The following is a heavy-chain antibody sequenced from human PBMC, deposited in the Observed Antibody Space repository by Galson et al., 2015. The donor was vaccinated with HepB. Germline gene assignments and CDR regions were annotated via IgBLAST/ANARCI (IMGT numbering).Heavy chain of an antibody. V-gene: IGHV3-66*02. CDR2: IYSGGST. Sequence: SLRLSCAASGFTVSSNYMSWVRQAPGKGLEWVSVIYSGGSTYYADSVKGRFTISRDNSKNTLYLQMNSLRAEDTAVYYCARMVLGYCSGGSCGIGYGMDVWGQGTTVTVSS. CDR3: ARMVLGYCSGGSCGIGYGMDV. J-gene: IGHJ6*02. CDR1: GFTVSSNY. D-gene: IGHD2-15*01.